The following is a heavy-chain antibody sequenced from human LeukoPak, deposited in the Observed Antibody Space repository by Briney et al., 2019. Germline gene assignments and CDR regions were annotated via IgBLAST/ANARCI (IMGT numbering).Heavy chain of an antibody. D-gene: IGHD6-6*01. Sequence: GGSLRLSRAASGFTFSTHNMCWVRQAPGKELEGVSSISTTSYIYYADSLKSRFTISRDHAKNPLFLQMNSLRAENPDVYYCARVVSAARSLPYFYYMDVWGKGTTVTVSS. CDR1: GFTFSTHN. V-gene: IGHV3-21*01. J-gene: IGHJ6*03. CDR3: ARVVSAARSLPYFYYMDV. CDR2: ISTTSYI.